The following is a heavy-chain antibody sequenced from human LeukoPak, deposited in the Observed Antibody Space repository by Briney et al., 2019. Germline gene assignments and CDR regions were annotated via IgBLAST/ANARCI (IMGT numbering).Heavy chain of an antibody. CDR3: ARDYSGSYYDLDY. CDR2: IRYDGSNK. CDR1: GFTFSSYG. J-gene: IGHJ4*02. V-gene: IGHV3-30*02. D-gene: IGHD1-26*01. Sequence: GGSLRLSCAASGFTFSSYGMHWVRQAPGKGLEWVAFIRYDGSNKYYADSVKGRFTISRDNSKNTLYLQMNSLRAEDTAVYYCARDYSGSYYDLDYWGQGTLVTVSS.